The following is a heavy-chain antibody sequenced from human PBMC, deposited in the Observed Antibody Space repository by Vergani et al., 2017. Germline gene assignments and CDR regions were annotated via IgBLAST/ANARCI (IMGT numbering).Heavy chain of an antibody. J-gene: IGHJ5*02. CDR3: AGDIITMIVVPFTFDP. CDR2: IIPILGIA. Sequence: QLVQSGPEVKKPGTSVKVSCKASGGTFSSYAISWVRQAPGQGLEWMGRIIPILGIANYAQKFQGRVTITADKSTSTAYMELGSLRSEDTAVYYCAGDIITMIVVPFTFDPWGQGTLVTVSS. CDR1: GGTFSSYA. V-gene: IGHV1-69*09. D-gene: IGHD3-22*01.